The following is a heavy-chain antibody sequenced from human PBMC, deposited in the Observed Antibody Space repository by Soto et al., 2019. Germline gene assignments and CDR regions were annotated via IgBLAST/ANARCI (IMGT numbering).Heavy chain of an antibody. CDR2: IYHSGST. J-gene: IGHJ6*02. CDR1: GGSVSSDRNY. CDR3: ARSPDSSGYYPRWYYYGMDV. V-gene: IGHV4-4*02. D-gene: IGHD3-22*01. Sequence: PSETLSLTCSVSGGSVSSDRNYWSWVRQPPGKGLEWIGEIYHSGSTNYNPSLKSRVTISVDKSKNQFSMKLSSVTAADTAVYYCARSPDSSGYYPRWYYYGMDVWGQGTTVTVSS.